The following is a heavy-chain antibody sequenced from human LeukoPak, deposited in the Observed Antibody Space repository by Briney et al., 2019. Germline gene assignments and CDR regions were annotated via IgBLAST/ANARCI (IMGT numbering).Heavy chain of an antibody. J-gene: IGHJ4*02. Sequence: GGSLRLSCGASGLTFTSHAMTWVRKAPGKGLEWVSAISISGDTTYYADAVKGRFTISRDNSKNTVYLQMNSLRAEDTAVYYCANEIRPNDYWGQGTLVTVSS. CDR2: ISISGDTT. D-gene: IGHD4-17*01. CDR1: GLTFTSHA. V-gene: IGHV3-23*01. CDR3: ANEIRPNDY.